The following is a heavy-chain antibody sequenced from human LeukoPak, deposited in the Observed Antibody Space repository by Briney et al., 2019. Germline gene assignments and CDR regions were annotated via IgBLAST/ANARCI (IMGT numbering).Heavy chain of an antibody. CDR2: ISSSGSTI. J-gene: IGHJ6*03. CDR3: ARDVGAVPAAIYYYYMDV. D-gene: IGHD2-2*01. V-gene: IGHV3-11*01. CDR1: GFTFSDYY. Sequence: GGSLRLSCAASGFTFSDYYMSWIRQAPGKGLEWVSYISSSGSTIYYADSVKGRFTISRDNAKNPLYLQMNSLRAEDTAVYYCARDVGAVPAAIYYYYMDVWGKGTTVTVSS.